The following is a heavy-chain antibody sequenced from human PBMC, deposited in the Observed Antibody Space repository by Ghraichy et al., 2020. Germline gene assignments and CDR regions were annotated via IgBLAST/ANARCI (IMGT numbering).Heavy chain of an antibody. CDR3: ARGSSGGYTGTFDI. Sequence: SQTLSLTCTVSGGSISSGGYYWSWIRQHPGKGLEWIGYIYYSGSTYYNPSLKSRVTISVDTSKNQFSLKLSSVTAADTAVYYCARGSSGGYTGTFDIWGQGTMVTVSS. CDR1: GGSISSGGYY. J-gene: IGHJ3*02. D-gene: IGHD6-25*01. V-gene: IGHV4-31*02. CDR2: IYYSGST.